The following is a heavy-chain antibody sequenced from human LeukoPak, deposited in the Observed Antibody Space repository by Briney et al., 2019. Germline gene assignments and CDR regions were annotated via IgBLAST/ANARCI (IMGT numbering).Heavy chain of an antibody. J-gene: IGHJ3*02. CDR3: ASGYCGGACQLGGVDM. CDR1: GGCISRYY. Sequence: SDTLSLTCTVSGGCISRYYWSWLRQPPAKELEYIGYAHYCGATNYNPSLKSRVTISLDTSGNQFSLKLSSVTAADTAVYYCASGYCGGACQLGGVDMWGQGTMVTVSS. D-gene: IGHD2-21*02. V-gene: IGHV4-59*07. CDR2: AHYCGAT.